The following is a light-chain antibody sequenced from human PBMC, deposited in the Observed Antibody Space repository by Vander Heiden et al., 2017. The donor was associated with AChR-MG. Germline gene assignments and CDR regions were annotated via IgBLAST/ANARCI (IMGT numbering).Light chain of an antibody. CDR3: QQTDNIPWT. CDR2: AAS. Sequence: DIQMTQSPSSLSASVGDRVTITCRASQSITTYLNWYQQKPGKAPNLLIYAASTLQSGVPSRFSGTGSATDFTLTISSLQPEDFATYYCQQTDNIPWTFGQGTQVDIK. J-gene: IGKJ1*01. V-gene: IGKV1-39*01. CDR1: QSITTY.